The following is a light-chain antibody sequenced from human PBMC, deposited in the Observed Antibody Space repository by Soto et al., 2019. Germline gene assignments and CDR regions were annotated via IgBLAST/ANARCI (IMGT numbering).Light chain of an antibody. CDR2: EVS. Sequence: QSVLTQPASGSGSPGQPITISCTGTNSDVGGYSYVSWYQQHPVKAPKLMIYEVSNRPSGVSNRFSGSKSGNTASPTISGLXAEDEADYYCSSYTSSSTPYVFGTGTKVTVL. CDR1: NSDVGGYSY. V-gene: IGLV2-14*01. CDR3: SSYTSSSTPYV. J-gene: IGLJ1*01.